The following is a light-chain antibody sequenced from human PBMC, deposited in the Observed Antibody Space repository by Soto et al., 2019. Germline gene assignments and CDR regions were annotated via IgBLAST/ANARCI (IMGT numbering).Light chain of an antibody. Sequence: QSALTQPASVSGSPGQSITISCTATSSDVGAYNYVSWYQQHPGKAPKLMIFEVSNRPSGVSIRFSGSKSGNTASLTISGLEADDEDDYYCSSYTRNSPLVFGGGTKLTVL. CDR1: SSDVGAYNY. J-gene: IGLJ3*02. V-gene: IGLV2-14*01. CDR3: SSYTRNSPLV. CDR2: EVS.